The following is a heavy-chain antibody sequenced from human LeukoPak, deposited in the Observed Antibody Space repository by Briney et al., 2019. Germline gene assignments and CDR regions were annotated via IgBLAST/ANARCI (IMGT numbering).Heavy chain of an antibody. CDR2: IYTSGST. D-gene: IGHD3-3*01. CDR1: GGSISSGSYY. Sequence: SQTLSLTCTVSGGSISSGSYYWSWIPQPAGKGLEWIGRIYTSGSTNYNPSLKSRVTISVDTSKNQFSLKLSSVTAADTAVYYCAREGYYDFWSGYYYIDYWGQGTLVTVSS. J-gene: IGHJ4*02. CDR3: AREGYYDFWSGYYYIDY. V-gene: IGHV4-61*02.